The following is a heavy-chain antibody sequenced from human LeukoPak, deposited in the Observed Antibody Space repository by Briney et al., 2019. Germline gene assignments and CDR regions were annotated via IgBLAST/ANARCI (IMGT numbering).Heavy chain of an antibody. J-gene: IGHJ4*02. CDR3: ARLYSSSSGMRASDY. CDR2: ISSSGSTI. V-gene: IGHV3-48*03. D-gene: IGHD6-6*01. Sequence: GGSLRLSCAASGFTFSSYEMNWVRQAPGKGLEWVLYISSSGSTIFYADSVKGRFTISRDNAKNSLYLQMNSLRAEDTAVYYCARLYSSSSGMRASDYWGQGTLVTVSS. CDR1: GFTFSSYE.